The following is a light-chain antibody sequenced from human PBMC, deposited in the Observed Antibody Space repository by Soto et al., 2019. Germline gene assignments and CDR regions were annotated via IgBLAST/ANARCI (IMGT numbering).Light chain of an antibody. V-gene: IGLV1-47*01. CDR3: AAGDDSLSGRV. CDR1: SSNIGSNY. Sequence: QSVLTQPPSASGTPGQRVTISCSGSSSNIGSNYVYWYQHLPGTAPKLLIYRNNQRPSGVPDRFSGSKSGTSASPAISGLRSEDEADYYCAAGDDSLSGRVFGGGTQLTVL. J-gene: IGLJ2*01. CDR2: RNN.